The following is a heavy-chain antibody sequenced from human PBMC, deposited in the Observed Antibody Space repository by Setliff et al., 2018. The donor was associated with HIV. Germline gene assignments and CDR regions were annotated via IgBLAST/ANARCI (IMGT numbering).Heavy chain of an antibody. CDR3: AKCGGTCWHNFFVP. D-gene: IGHD2-15*01. CDR1: GFTFSRYS. Sequence: GSLRLSCAASGFTFSRYSMNWVRQAPGKGLEWVSYISSSSSSIYHADSVKGRLTISRDNAKSTLYLQMNRLRADDTAVYYCAKCGGTCWHNFFVPWGQGTLVTVSS. V-gene: IGHV3-48*04. J-gene: IGHJ5*02. CDR2: ISSSSSSI.